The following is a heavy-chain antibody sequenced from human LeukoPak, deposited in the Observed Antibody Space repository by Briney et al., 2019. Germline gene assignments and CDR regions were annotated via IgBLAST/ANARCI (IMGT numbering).Heavy chain of an antibody. J-gene: IGHJ3*02. CDR1: GFFFSAYG. CDR2: ISYDGSNK. CDR3: TRVSPTGYSYGYLRAFDI. Sequence: PGGSLRLSCAASGFFFSAYGIHWVRQAPGKGLEWVAVISYDGSNKYYADSVKGRFTISRDDSKSIAYLQMNSLRTEDTAVYFCTRVSPTGYSYGYLRAFDIWGQGTMVTVSS. D-gene: IGHD5-18*01. V-gene: IGHV3-30*03.